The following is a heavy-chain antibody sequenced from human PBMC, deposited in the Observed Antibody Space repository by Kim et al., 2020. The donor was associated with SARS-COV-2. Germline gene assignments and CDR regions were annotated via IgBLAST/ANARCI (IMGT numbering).Heavy chain of an antibody. V-gene: IGHV3-9*01. CDR3: AKDAREAAAGISIGYGFDV. J-gene: IGHJ6*02. CDR2: ISWNSGSI. D-gene: IGHD6-13*01. CDR1: GFNLDNYA. Sequence: GGSLRLSCAPSGFNLDNYAIHWVRQGPGKGLEWVSGISWNSGSIGYADSVKGRFTISRDNAKNPLYLQMNSLRTEDTALYYCAKDAREAAAGISIGYGFDVWGQGTTVTVSS.